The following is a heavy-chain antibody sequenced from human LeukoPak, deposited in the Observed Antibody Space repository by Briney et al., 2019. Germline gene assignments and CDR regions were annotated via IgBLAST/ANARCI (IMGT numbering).Heavy chain of an antibody. J-gene: IGHJ4*02. CDR2: ISASSTYI. V-gene: IGHV3-21*01. CDR3: ARALYGDYAYDY. CDR1: GFTFISYS. D-gene: IGHD4-17*01. Sequence: PGGSLRLSCAASGFTFISYSMTWVRQAPGKGLEWVSSISASSTYIYCADSVKGRFTISRDNAKRSLYLQMNSLRAEDTAVYYCARALYGDYAYDYWGQGTLVTVSS.